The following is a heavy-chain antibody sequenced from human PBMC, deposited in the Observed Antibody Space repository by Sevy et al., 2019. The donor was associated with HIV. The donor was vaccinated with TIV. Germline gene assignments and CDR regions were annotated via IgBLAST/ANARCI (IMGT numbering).Heavy chain of an antibody. D-gene: IGHD3-16*01. CDR1: GFAVSSNY. CDR3: ARDHYDSLWGSYWYYFDY. J-gene: IGHJ4*02. Sequence: GGSLRLSCAASGFAVSSNYMSWVRQAPGKGLEWVSVIYAGGITYYADSVKGRFTISRDNSKNTVYLQMNSLRAEDTAVYYCARDHYDSLWGSYWYYFDYWGQGTLVTVSS. CDR2: IYAGGIT. V-gene: IGHV3-53*01.